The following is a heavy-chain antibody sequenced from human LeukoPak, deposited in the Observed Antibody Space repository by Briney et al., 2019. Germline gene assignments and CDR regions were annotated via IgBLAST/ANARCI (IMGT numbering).Heavy chain of an antibody. Sequence: SETLSLTCTVSGGSISNYLWSWIRQPPGKGLEWIAYFYYSGSTNYNPSLKSRVTISVDTSKNQFSLKLSSVTAADTAVYYCARRDRWGDAFDIWGQGTMVTVSS. J-gene: IGHJ3*02. D-gene: IGHD4-23*01. CDR2: FYYSGST. CDR3: ARRDRWGDAFDI. CDR1: GGSISNYL. V-gene: IGHV4-59*08.